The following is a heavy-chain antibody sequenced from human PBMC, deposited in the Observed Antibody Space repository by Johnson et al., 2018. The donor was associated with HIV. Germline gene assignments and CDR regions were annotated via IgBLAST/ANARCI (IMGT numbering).Heavy chain of an antibody. CDR1: GFTFSNYG. CDR3: ARRPITIFGVAFGAFDI. J-gene: IGHJ3*02. D-gene: IGHD3-3*01. V-gene: IGHV3-30*03. CDR2: ISYDGDHE. Sequence: QVQLVESGGGVVQPGRSLRLSCSASGFTFSNYGMQWVRQAPGKGLEWVAVISYDGDHEYYADSVKGRFTISRDNAKNSLYLQMNSLRAEDTAVYYCARRPITIFGVAFGAFDIWGQGTMVTVSS.